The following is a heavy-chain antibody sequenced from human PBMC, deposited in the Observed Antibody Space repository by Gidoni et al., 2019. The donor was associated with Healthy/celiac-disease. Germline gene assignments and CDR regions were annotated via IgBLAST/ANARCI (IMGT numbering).Heavy chain of an antibody. D-gene: IGHD2-15*01. CDR2: IGTAGDT. CDR1: GFTFSSYD. CDR3: AREGVEAAFDI. Sequence: EVQLVESGGGLVQPGGSLRLSCAASGFTFSSYDMHWVRQATGKGLEWVSAIGTAGDTYYPGSVKGRFTISRENAKNSLYLQMNSLRAGDTAVYYCAREGVEAAFDIWGQGTMVTVSS. J-gene: IGHJ3*02. V-gene: IGHV3-13*01.